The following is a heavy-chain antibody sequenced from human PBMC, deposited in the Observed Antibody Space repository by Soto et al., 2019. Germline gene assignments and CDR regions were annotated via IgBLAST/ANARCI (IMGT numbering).Heavy chain of an antibody. Sequence: QVQLVESGGGVVQPGRSLRLSCAASGFTFSSYAMHWVRQAPGKGLEWVAVISYDGSNKYYADSVKGRFTISRDNSKNTLYLQMNSLRAEDTAVYYCARGDADTAMALFDYWGQGTLVTVSS. CDR1: GFTFSSYA. CDR2: ISYDGSNK. J-gene: IGHJ4*02. D-gene: IGHD5-18*01. V-gene: IGHV3-30-3*01. CDR3: ARGDADTAMALFDY.